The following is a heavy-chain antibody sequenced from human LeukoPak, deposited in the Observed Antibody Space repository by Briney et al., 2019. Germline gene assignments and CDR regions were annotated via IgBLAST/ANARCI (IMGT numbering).Heavy chain of an antibody. CDR3: ARATYYYDSSGYYFDY. V-gene: IGHV5-51*01. CDR2: IYPGDSDI. D-gene: IGHD3-22*01. J-gene: IGHJ4*02. Sequence: GESLKISCKGSGYSFTSYWIGWVRQMPGKGLEWMGIIYPGDSDIRYSPSFQGQVTISADKSISTAYLQWSSLKASDTAMYYCARATYYYDSSGYYFDYWGQGTLVTVSS. CDR1: GYSFTSYW.